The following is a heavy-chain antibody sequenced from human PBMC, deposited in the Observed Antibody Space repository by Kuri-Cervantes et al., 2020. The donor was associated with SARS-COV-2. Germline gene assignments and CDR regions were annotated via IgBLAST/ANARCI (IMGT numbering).Heavy chain of an antibody. Sequence: GGSLRLSCAASGFTFSRDTMYWVRQAPGKGLVWVSRMSGDGSSITYADSVKGRFTISRDNARNTLYLQMNSLRVEDTAVYFCARAPSGSPTEFWGQGILVTVSS. D-gene: IGHD1-26*01. CDR3: ARAPSGSPTEF. CDR2: MSGDGSSI. V-gene: IGHV3-74*01. J-gene: IGHJ4*02. CDR1: GFTFSRDT.